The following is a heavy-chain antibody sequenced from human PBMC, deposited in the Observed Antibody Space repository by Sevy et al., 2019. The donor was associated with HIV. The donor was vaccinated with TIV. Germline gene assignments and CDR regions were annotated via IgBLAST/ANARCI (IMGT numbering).Heavy chain of an antibody. V-gene: IGHV4-38-2*01. D-gene: IGHD4-17*01. CDR1: GYSISCGYY. CDR2: IYHTETT. CDR3: ARVATTSFYYYYYMDV. Sequence: SETLSLTCAVSGYSISCGYYWAWIRQPPGKGLEWIGSIYHTETTYYNPSLKSRVSISIDTSKNQFSLRLNSVTAADTAMYYCARVATTSFYYYYYMDVWGKGTTVTVSS. J-gene: IGHJ6*03.